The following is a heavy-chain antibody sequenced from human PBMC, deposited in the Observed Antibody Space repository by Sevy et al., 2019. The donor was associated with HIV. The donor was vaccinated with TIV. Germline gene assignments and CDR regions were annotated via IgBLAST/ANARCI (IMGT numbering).Heavy chain of an antibody. Sequence: GGSLRLSCVASGFTFKSFAMHWVRQAPGKGLEWVAAMWYDGRTERYANSVQGRFTISRDNSKKTLFLQMNSLRDEDTAIYYCARDAARVIVPTAGFASWGQGTLVTVS. CDR1: GFTFKSFA. CDR2: MWYDGRTE. J-gene: IGHJ5*01. D-gene: IGHD6-6*01. V-gene: IGHV3-33*01. CDR3: ARDAARVIVPTAGFAS.